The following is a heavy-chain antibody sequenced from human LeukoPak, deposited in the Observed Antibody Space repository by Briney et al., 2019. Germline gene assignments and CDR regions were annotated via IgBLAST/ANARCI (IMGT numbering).Heavy chain of an antibody. CDR2: IIPILGIA. V-gene: IGHV1-69*02. Sequence: SVKVSCKASGGTFSSYTNSWVRQAPGQGLEWMGRIIPILGIANYAQKFQGRVTITADKSTSTAYMELSSLRSEDTAVYYCASHCSGGSCYGFRFDPWGQGTLVTVSS. D-gene: IGHD2-15*01. J-gene: IGHJ5*02. CDR1: GGTFSSYT. CDR3: ASHCSGGSCYGFRFDP.